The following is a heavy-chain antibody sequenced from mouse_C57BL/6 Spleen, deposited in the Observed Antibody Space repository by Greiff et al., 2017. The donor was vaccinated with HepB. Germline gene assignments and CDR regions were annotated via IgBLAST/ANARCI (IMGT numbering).Heavy chain of an antibody. V-gene: IGHV1-19*01. CDR2: INPYNGGT. CDR1: GYTFTDYY. D-gene: IGHD1-1*01. J-gene: IGHJ2*01. CDR3: AREITTVVEDY. Sequence: EVQLQQSGPVLVKPGASVKMSCKASGYTFTDYYMNWVKQSHGKSLEWIGVINPYNGGTSYNQKFKGKATLTVDKSSSTAYMELNSLTSEDSAVYYCAREITTVVEDYWGQGTTLTVSS.